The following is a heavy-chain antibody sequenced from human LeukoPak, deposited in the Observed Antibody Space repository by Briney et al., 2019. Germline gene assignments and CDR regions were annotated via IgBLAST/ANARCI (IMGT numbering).Heavy chain of an antibody. V-gene: IGHV3-30*02. J-gene: IGHJ4*02. Sequence: PGGSLRLSCAASGFTFSTYDIHWVRQAPGKGLEWVAFIRYDASNKKYADSVKGRFTISRDNSKNTLYLQMNSLRAEDTAVYYCARDSSYYYGSGSYVLLGGYDYWGQGTLDTVSS. D-gene: IGHD3-10*01. CDR2: IRYDASNK. CDR1: GFTFSTYD. CDR3: ARDSSYYYGSGSYVLLGGYDY.